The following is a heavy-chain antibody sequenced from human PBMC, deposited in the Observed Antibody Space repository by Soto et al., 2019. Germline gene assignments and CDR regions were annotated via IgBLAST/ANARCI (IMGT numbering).Heavy chain of an antibody. CDR2: ISSSSSTI. Sequence: PGGSLRLSCAASGFTFSSYSMNWVRQAPGKGLEWVSYISSSSSTIYYADSVKGRFTISRDNAKNSLYLQMNSLRDEDTAVYYCASWRHVDTAIDFDYWGQGTLVTVYS. CDR3: ASWRHVDTAIDFDY. J-gene: IGHJ4*02. V-gene: IGHV3-48*02. D-gene: IGHD5-18*01. CDR1: GFTFSSYS.